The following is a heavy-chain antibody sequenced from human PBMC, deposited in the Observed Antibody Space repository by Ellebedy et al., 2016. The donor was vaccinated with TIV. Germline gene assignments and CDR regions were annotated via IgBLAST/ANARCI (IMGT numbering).Heavy chain of an antibody. V-gene: IGHV3-30*18. CDR1: GFTFSTYD. D-gene: IGHD3-22*01. CDR3: AKGWPGNYNDNRGYRYMDV. Sequence: PGGSLRLSCAASGFTFSTYDVHWVRQAPGKGLEWVTVISYDGSAKYYADSVKGRFTISRDNFKNTLYLQMNSLRAEDTAVYYCAKGWPGNYNDNRGYRYMDVWGQGTTVTVSS. J-gene: IGHJ6*02. CDR2: ISYDGSAK.